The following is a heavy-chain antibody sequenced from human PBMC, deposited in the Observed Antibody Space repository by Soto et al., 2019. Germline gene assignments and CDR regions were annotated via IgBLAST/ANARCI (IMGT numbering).Heavy chain of an antibody. D-gene: IGHD6-13*01. V-gene: IGHV1-46*01. CDR2: INPSGGST. Sequence: ASVKVSCKASGGTFSSYTISWVRQAPGQGLEWMGIINPSGGSTSYAQKFQGRVTMTRDTSTSTVYMELSSLRSEDTAVYYCARDLCSQNQDPARARYYYYGMDVWGQGTTVTVSS. CDR1: GGTFSSYT. J-gene: IGHJ6*02. CDR3: ARDLCSQNQDPARARYYYYGMDV.